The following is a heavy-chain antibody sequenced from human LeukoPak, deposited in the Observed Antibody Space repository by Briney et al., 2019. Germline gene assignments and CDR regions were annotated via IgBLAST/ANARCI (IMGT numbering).Heavy chain of an antibody. CDR1: GYTFTSYG. Sequence: ASVKVSCKASGYTFTSYGISWVRQAPGQGLAWMGWISAYNGNTNYAQKLQGRVTMTTDTSTSTAYMELRSLRSDDTAVYYCARDYGYDDSSGYYPDYWGQGTLVTVSS. J-gene: IGHJ4*02. CDR3: ARDYGYDDSSGYYPDY. V-gene: IGHV1-18*01. CDR2: ISAYNGNT. D-gene: IGHD3-22*01.